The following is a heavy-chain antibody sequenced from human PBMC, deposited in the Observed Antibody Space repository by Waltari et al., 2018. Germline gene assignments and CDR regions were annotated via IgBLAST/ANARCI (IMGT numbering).Heavy chain of an antibody. J-gene: IGHJ4*02. CDR3: ARDKTPVDY. CDR2: ISGSSRTI. V-gene: IGHV3-48*04. CDR1: GFLFSTYS. D-gene: IGHD2-15*01. Sequence: EVQLVESGGGLVQPGGSLGLACAAYGFLFSTYSMNWVRQAPGKGLEWLSYISGSSRTIYYAGSVKGRFTISRDNAKNSLYLHMNSLRAEDTAIYYCARDKTPVDYRGQGTLVTVSS.